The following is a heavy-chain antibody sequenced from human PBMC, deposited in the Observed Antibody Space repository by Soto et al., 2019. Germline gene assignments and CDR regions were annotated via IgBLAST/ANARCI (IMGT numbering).Heavy chain of an antibody. J-gene: IGHJ4*02. CDR2: ISTSGATR. D-gene: IGHD6-19*01. CDR3: ARFFGSGFDY. CDR1: GFTFRTDG. Sequence: EVQLVESGGGLVQPGGSLRLSCVASGFTFRTDGRNWVRQAPGKGREWVAHISTSGATRYYADSVKGRFTISRDNAKTSLYLQMDSLRNEDTAVYYCARFFGSGFDYWGQGTLVTVSS. V-gene: IGHV3-48*02.